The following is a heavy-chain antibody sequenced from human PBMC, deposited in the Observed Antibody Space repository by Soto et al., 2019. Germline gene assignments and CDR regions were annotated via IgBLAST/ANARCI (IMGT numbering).Heavy chain of an antibody. CDR2: SIPIFGTA. CDR1: GGTFSSYA. J-gene: IGHJ4*02. Sequence: QVQLVQSGAEVKKPGSSVKVSCKASGGTFSSYAISWVRQAPGQGLEWMGGSIPIFGTANYAQKFQGRVTITADESTSTAYMERSSLRSEDTAVYYCARVRVRFLEWLGSEGWGQGTLVTVAS. V-gene: IGHV1-69*12. CDR3: ARVRVRFLEWLGSEG. D-gene: IGHD3-3*01.